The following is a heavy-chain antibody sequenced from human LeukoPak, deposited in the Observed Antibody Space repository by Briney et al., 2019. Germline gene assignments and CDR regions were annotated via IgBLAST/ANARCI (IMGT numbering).Heavy chain of an antibody. CDR2: INPNSGGT. Sequence: ASVKVSCKASGYTFTGYCMHWVRQAPGQGLEWMGWINPNSGGTNYAQKFQGWVTMTRDTSISTAYMELNRLRSDDTAVYYCARDQASAAVGTVYYYHGMDVWGQGTTVTVSS. CDR1: GYTFTGYC. CDR3: ARDQASAAVGTVYYYHGMDV. D-gene: IGHD6-13*01. J-gene: IGHJ6*02. V-gene: IGHV1-2*04.